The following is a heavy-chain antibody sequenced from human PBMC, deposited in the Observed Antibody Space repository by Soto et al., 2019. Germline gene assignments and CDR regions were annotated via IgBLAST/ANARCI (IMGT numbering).Heavy chain of an antibody. CDR3: ARDPGNYYGSGSYLGMDV. Sequence: EASVKVSCKASGGTFISYAISWVRQAPGQGLEWMGGIIPIFGTANYAQKFQGRVTITADESTSTAYMELSSLRSEDTAVYYCARDPGNYYGSGSYLGMDVWGQGTTVTVSS. D-gene: IGHD3-10*01. CDR1: GGTFISYA. J-gene: IGHJ6*02. V-gene: IGHV1-69*13. CDR2: IIPIFGTA.